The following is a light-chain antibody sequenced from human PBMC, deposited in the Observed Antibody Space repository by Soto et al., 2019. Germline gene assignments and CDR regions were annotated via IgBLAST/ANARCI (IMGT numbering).Light chain of an antibody. Sequence: DIQMPPSPSTLSASVGDRVTINCRARQSINNWFAWYQQKPGKAPKLLLYDGFSLESGVPLRFSGSGFGTEFTLTISSLQPDDSATYFFQQYKRYSLTFGGGTKVEIK. V-gene: IGKV1-5*01. CDR3: QQYKRYSLT. J-gene: IGKJ4*01. CDR1: QSINNW. CDR2: DGF.